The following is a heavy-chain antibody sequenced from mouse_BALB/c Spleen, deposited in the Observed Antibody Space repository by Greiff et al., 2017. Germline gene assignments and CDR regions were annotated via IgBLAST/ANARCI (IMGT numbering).Heavy chain of an antibody. V-gene: IGHV5-4*02. J-gene: IGHJ4*01. CDR3: AREDAMDY. Sequence: EVQLVESGGGLVKPGGSLKLSCAAPGFTFSDYYMYWVRQTPEKRLEWVATISDGGSYTYYPDSVKGRFTISRDNAKNNLYLQMSSLKSEDTAMYYCAREDAMDYWGQGTSVTVSS. CDR1: GFTFSDYY. CDR2: ISDGGSYT.